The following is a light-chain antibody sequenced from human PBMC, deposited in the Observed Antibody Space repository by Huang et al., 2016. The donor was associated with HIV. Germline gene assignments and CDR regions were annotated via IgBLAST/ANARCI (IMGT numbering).Light chain of an antibody. J-gene: IGKJ1*01. Sequence: DIQMTQSPSTLTASVGDRVTITCRASQSVSNRLAWYQQKPGKAPKLLIYKASNLESGVPSRFSVSGSGTEFILTISSLQPDDFATYYCQQYDSYSATFGQGTKVEIK. CDR3: QQYDSYSAT. V-gene: IGKV1-5*03. CDR1: QSVSNR. CDR2: KAS.